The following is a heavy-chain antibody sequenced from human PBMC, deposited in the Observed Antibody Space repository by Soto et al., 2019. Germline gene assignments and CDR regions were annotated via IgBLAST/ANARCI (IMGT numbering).Heavy chain of an antibody. Sequence: GGSLRLSCAASGFTFSSYAMSWVRQAPGKGLEWVSAISGSGGSTYYADSVKGRFTISRDNSKNTLYLQMNSLRAEDTAVYYCAKGKVVGAAPLKYFDYWGQGTLVTVSS. J-gene: IGHJ4*02. V-gene: IGHV3-23*01. CDR3: AKGKVVGAAPLKYFDY. CDR2: ISGSGGST. CDR1: GFTFSSYA. D-gene: IGHD1-26*01.